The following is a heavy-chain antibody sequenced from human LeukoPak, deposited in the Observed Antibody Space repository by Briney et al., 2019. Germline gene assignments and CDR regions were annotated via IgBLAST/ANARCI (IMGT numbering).Heavy chain of an antibody. J-gene: IGHJ4*02. CDR1: GDSISGSGYY. V-gene: IGHV4-39*07. Sequence: SEALSLTCSVSGDSISGSGYYWGWVRQSPGKGLEWIGSFYYTGTTFYNPSLKSRVTISVDKSKNQFSLKLSSVTAADTAVYYCARVPGIAAAVDYWGQGTLVTVSS. CDR2: FYYTGTT. D-gene: IGHD6-13*01. CDR3: ARVPGIAAAVDY.